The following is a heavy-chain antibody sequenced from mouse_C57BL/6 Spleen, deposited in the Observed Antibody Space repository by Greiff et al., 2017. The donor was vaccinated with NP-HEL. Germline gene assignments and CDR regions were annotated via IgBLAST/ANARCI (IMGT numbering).Heavy chain of an antibody. CDR1: GYTFTNYW. J-gene: IGHJ4*01. CDR2: IYPGGGYT. D-gene: IGHD3-2*02. Sequence: QVQLKQSGAELVRPGTSVKMSCKASGYTFTNYWIGWAKQRPGHGLEWIGDIYPGGGYTNYNEKFKGKATLTADKSSSTAYMQFSSLTSEDSAIYYCAREGSSGYNAMDYWGQGTSVTVSS. V-gene: IGHV1-63*01. CDR3: AREGSSGYNAMDY.